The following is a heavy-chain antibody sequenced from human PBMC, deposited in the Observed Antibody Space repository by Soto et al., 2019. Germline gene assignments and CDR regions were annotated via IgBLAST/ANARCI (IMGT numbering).Heavy chain of an antibody. V-gene: IGHV3-74*01. D-gene: IGHD3-22*01. CDR2: INTDGSGT. J-gene: IGHJ1*01. CDR3: ARDRVESGYPEYFQH. Sequence: GSLRLSCAASGFTFSSDWMHWVRQAPGKGLVWVSRINTDGSGTTYADSEKGRFTISRDNSKNTLYLQMNSLRAEDTAVYYCARDRVESGYPEYFQHWGQGTLVTVSS. CDR1: GFTFSSDW.